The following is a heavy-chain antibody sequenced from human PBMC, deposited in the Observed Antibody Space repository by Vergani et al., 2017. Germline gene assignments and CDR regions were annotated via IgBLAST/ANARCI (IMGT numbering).Heavy chain of an antibody. V-gene: IGHV3-23*04. CDR2: ISGSGGST. CDR3: AGFXEWLTDYYYYYMDV. Sequence: EVQLVESGGGLVPPGRSLRLSCAASGLTFSSYAMSWVRQAPGKGLEWVSAISGSGGSTYYADSVKGRFTISRDNSKNTLYLQMNSLRAEDTAVYYCAGFXEWLTDYYYYYMDVWGKGTTVTVSS. J-gene: IGHJ6*03. D-gene: IGHD3-3*01. CDR1: GLTFSSYA.